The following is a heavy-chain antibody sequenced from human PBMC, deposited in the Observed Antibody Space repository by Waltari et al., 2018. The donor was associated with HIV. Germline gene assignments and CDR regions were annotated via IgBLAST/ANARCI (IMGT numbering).Heavy chain of an antibody. V-gene: IGHV1-46*01. J-gene: IGHJ4*02. D-gene: IGHD6-19*01. CDR3: AILAVAGNSGLFDY. CDR2: INPSGGST. Sequence: QVQLVQSGAEVKKPGASVKVSCKASGYPFMNYWIPWVRQAPGQGLEWMGTINPSGGSTTYPQKFQGRVTMTRDTATTTVYMELSSLRSEDTAVYYCAILAVAGNSGLFDYWGQGTLVTVSS. CDR1: GYPFMNYW.